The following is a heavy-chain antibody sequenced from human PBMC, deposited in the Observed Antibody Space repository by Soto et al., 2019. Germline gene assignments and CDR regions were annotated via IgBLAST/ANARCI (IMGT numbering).Heavy chain of an antibody. D-gene: IGHD2-15*01. J-gene: IGHJ4*02. CDR3: TRYQRSSSAV. V-gene: IGHV3-74*01. CDR1: GFDFTNSW. Sequence: EVQLVESGGGLVQPGGSLRLSCAASGFDFTNSWMHWVRQAPGKGLVWVSHVNSDGSITTYADSVKGRFTISRDNAKNTVYLQMNSLIVEDTAVYYCTRYQRSSSAVWGQGPLVNVS. CDR2: VNSDGSIT.